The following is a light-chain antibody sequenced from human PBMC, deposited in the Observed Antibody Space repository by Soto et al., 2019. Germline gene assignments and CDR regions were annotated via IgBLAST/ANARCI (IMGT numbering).Light chain of an antibody. Sequence: IVLTQSPGTLLSSPGDRATLSCRASQSVSSRLAWYQQRPGQAPRLLISGASIRATGIPDRFSGSGSGTDFTLTISRLEPEDFALYYCQHYANNSPSTFGQGTRLEIK. J-gene: IGKJ5*01. CDR3: QHYANNSPST. CDR2: GAS. CDR1: QSVSSR. V-gene: IGKV3-20*01.